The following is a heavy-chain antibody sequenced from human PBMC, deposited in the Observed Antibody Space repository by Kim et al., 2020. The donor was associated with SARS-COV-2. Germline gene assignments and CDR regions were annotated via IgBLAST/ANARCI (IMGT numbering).Heavy chain of an antibody. V-gene: IGHV3-33*05. CDR3: ARDTSILLWFGELLFTH. CDR1: GFTFSSYG. Sequence: GGSLRLSCAASGFTFSSYGMHWVRQAPGKGLEWVTVISYDGSNKYYADSVKGRFTISRDNSKNTLYLQMNSLRAEDTAVYYCARDTSILLWFGELLFTHWGQGTLVTVSS. J-gene: IGHJ4*02. D-gene: IGHD3-10*01. CDR2: ISYDGSNK.